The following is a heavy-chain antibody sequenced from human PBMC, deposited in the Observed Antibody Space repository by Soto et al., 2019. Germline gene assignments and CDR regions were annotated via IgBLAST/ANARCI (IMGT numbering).Heavy chain of an antibody. V-gene: IGHV3-15*07. CDR1: GFPFPNAW. J-gene: IGHJ4*01. Sequence: PGGSLRLSCAASGFPFPNAWMNWARQATGKGLEWVGRIKSTIDGGTTDYAEPVKGRFAISRDDSNNMVYLQMNSLKIEDTAVYYCTTDSYSTIIIVRFDYWGHGTLVTVSS. CDR3: TTDSYSTIIIVRFDY. D-gene: IGHD3-22*01. CDR2: IKSTIDGGTT.